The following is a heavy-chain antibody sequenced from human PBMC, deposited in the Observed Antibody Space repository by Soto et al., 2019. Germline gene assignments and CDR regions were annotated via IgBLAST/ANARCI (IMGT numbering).Heavy chain of an antibody. CDR1: GGSISRYY. Sequence: SETLSLTCTVSGGSISRYYWSWIRQPPGKGLEWIGYIYYSGSTNYNPSLKSRVTISVDTSKNQFSLKLSSVTAADTAVYYCARGGWLQFVYYYYGMDVWGQGTTVTVSS. CDR3: ARGGWLQFVYYYYGMDV. J-gene: IGHJ6*02. CDR2: IYYSGST. D-gene: IGHD5-12*01. V-gene: IGHV4-59*01.